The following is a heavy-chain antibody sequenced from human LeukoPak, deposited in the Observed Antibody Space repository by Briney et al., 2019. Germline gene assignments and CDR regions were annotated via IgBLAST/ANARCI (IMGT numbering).Heavy chain of an antibody. D-gene: IGHD6-19*01. CDR3: ANSPSYSSGWFLN. V-gene: IGHV3-11*04. Sequence: GGSLRLSCGASGFTFGDHYMTWIRQAPGKGLEWVSSISGSGSDKFYSNSVKGRFSVSRDNVKNSLYLELTTLRAEDTAVYYCANSPSYSSGWFLNWGQGVLVTVSS. CDR1: GFTFGDHY. CDR2: ISGSGSDK. J-gene: IGHJ4*02.